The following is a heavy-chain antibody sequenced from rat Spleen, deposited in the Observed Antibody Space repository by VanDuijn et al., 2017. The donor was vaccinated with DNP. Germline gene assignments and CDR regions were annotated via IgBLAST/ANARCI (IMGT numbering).Heavy chain of an antibody. CDR3: ATPVPARY. CDR1: GFTFNNHW. Sequence: EVQLVESGGDLVQPGRSLKLSCVGSGFTFNNHWMTWIRQVPGKGLEWVASITGSGSTTYYPDSVKGRFTISRDNAKDTLHLQMNSLRSEDTATYYCATPVPARYWGQGVMVTVSS. CDR2: ITGSGSTT. J-gene: IGHJ2*01. D-gene: IGHD3-8*01. V-gene: IGHV5-31*01.